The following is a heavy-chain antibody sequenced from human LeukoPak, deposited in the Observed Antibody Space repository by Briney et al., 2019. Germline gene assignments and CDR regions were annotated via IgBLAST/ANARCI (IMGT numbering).Heavy chain of an antibody. J-gene: IGHJ4*02. Sequence: ASQTLSLTCAVSGGSISSGGYSWSWIRQPPGKGLEWIGYIYHSGSTNYNPSLKSRVTISVDKSKNQFSLKLSSVTAADTAVYYCARESDSSSWYRGSYYFDYWGQGTLVTVSS. CDR3: ARESDSSSWYRGSYYFDY. CDR2: IYHSGST. D-gene: IGHD6-13*01. V-gene: IGHV4-30-2*01. CDR1: GGSISSGGYS.